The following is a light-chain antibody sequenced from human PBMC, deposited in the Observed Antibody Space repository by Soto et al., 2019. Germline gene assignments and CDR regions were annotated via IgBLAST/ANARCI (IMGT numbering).Light chain of an antibody. CDR2: GAS. Sequence: DIQLTQSPPTLSASVGDRVTITCRASQSIRYYLAWYQQMPGKAPKLLIYGASSLQSGVPSRFSGSGSGTEFTLTISSLQPDDFVTYFCHHHNSYSQTFGQGTKGEI. CDR3: HHHNSYSQT. V-gene: IGKV1-5*01. J-gene: IGKJ1*01. CDR1: QSIRYY.